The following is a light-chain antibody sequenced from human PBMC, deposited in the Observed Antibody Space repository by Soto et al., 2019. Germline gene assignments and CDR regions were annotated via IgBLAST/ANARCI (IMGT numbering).Light chain of an antibody. Sequence: EIVMTQSPATLSVSPGERATLSCRASQSVNSNLAWYRQKPGQAPRLLISDASTRATRVPARFSGSGSATEFTLTISSLQSEDSGIYYCQHYNFWPPRTFGGGTKVEIK. V-gene: IGKV3-15*01. CDR1: QSVNSN. CDR2: DAS. J-gene: IGKJ4*01. CDR3: QHYNFWPPRT.